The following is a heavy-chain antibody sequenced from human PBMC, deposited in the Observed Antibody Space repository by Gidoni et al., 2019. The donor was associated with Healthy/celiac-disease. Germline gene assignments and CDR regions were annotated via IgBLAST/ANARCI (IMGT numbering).Heavy chain of an antibody. D-gene: IGHD3-22*01. CDR1: GFTFSNAW. CDR2: IKSKTDGGTT. Sequence: EVQLVESGGGLVKPGGSLRLSCAASGFTFSNAWMRWVRQAPGKGLEWVGRIKSKTDGGTTDYAAPVKGRFTISRDDSKNTLYLQMNSLKTEDTAVYYCTTGRRYYDSSGYYWDNWFDPWGQGTLVTVSS. V-gene: IGHV3-15*01. CDR3: TTGRRYYDSSGYYWDNWFDP. J-gene: IGHJ5*02.